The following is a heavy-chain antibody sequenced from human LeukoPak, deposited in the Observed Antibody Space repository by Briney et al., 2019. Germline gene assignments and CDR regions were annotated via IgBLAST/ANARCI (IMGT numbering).Heavy chain of an antibody. CDR2: ISGSGGST. V-gene: IGHV3-23*01. CDR3: AKAFSYSSSSNFDY. D-gene: IGHD6-6*01. CDR1: GFTFSSYA. Sequence: PGGSLRLSCAASGFTFSSYAMSWVRQAPGKGLEWVSAISGSGGSTYYADFVKGRFTISRDNSKNTLYLQMNSLRAEDTAVYYCAKAFSYSSSSNFDYWGQGTLVTVSS. J-gene: IGHJ4*02.